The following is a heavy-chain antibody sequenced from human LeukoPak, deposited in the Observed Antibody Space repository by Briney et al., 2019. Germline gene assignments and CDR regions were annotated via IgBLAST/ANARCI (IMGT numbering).Heavy chain of an antibody. CDR1: GGSTSSSSYY. D-gene: IGHD3-10*01. CDR2: IYYSGST. J-gene: IGHJ4*02. CDR3: ASVSGSYGFDY. V-gene: IGHV4-39*01. Sequence: PSETLSLTCTVSGGSTSSSSYYWGWIRQPPGKGLEWIGSIYYSGSTYYNPSLKSRVTISVDTSKNQFSLKLSSVTAADTAVYYCASVSGSYGFDYWGQGTLVTVSS.